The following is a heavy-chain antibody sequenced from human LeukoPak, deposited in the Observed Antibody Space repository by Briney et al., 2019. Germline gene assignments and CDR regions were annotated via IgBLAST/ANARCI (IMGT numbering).Heavy chain of an antibody. CDR2: INSDGSST. V-gene: IGHV3-74*01. D-gene: IGHD6-19*01. CDR3: ARFPAQRAVAAPFDP. J-gene: IGHJ5*02. Sequence: GGSLRLSCAASGFTFSSYWMHWVRQAPGKGLVWVSRINSDGSSTSYADSVKGRFTISRDNSKNTLYLQMNSLRAEDTAVYYCARFPAQRAVAAPFDPWGQGTLVTVSS. CDR1: GFTFSSYW.